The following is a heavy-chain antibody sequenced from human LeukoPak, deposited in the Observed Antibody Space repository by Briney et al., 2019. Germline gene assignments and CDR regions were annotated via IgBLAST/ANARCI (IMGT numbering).Heavy chain of an antibody. Sequence: PGGSLRLSCAASGFTFSSYAMSWVRQAPGKGLEWVSAISGSGGSTYYADSVKGRFTISRDDSKNTLYLQMNSLRAEDTAVYYCAKLGWSGYYGFDYWGQGTLVTVSS. V-gene: IGHV3-23*01. CDR3: AKLGWSGYYGFDY. CDR2: ISGSGGST. CDR1: GFTFSSYA. J-gene: IGHJ4*02. D-gene: IGHD3-3*01.